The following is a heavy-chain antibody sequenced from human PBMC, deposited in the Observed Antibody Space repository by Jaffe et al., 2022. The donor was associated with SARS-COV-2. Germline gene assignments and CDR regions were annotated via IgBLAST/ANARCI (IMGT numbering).Heavy chain of an antibody. D-gene: IGHD6-19*01. CDR2: IYTSGST. CDR1: GGSISSGSYY. CDR3: ARDVGEVPVAGNYGMDV. Sequence: QVQLQESGPGLVKPSQTLSLTCTVSGGSISSGSYYWSWIRQPAGKGLEWIGRIYTSGSTNYNPSLKSRVTISVDTSKNQFSLKLSSVTAADTAVYYCARDVGEVPVAGNYGMDVWGQGTTVTVSS. J-gene: IGHJ6*02. V-gene: IGHV4-61*02.